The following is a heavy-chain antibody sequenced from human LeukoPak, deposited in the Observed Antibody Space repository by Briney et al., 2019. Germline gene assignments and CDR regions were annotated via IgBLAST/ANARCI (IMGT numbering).Heavy chain of an antibody. V-gene: IGHV4-34*01. Sequence: PSETLSLTGAVYGGSFSGYYWSWIRQPPGKGLEWIGEINHSGSTNYNPSLKSRVTISVDTSKNQFSLKLNSVTAADTAVYYCARDPPTSPRWFGDLLSPYYYYMDVWGKGTTVTVSS. CDR2: INHSGST. CDR3: ARDPPTSPRWFGDLLSPYYYYMDV. D-gene: IGHD3-10*01. CDR1: GGSFSGYY. J-gene: IGHJ6*03.